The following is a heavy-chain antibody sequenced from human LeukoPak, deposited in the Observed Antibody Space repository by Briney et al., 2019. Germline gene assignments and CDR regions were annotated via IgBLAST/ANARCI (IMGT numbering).Heavy chain of an antibody. Sequence: GGSLRLSCAASGFTFRRYWMSWVRQAPGKGLEWVANINQDGSEKYYVDSVKGRFTISRDTAKNSLYLQMNSLRAEDTAVYYCARVGWEGSYYWGQGTLVTVSS. D-gene: IGHD3-10*01. J-gene: IGHJ4*02. CDR2: INQDGSEK. CDR3: ARVGWEGSYY. CDR1: GFTFRRYW. V-gene: IGHV3-7*01.